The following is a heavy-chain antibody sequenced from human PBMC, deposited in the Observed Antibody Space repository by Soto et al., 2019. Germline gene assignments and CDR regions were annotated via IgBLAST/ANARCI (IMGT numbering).Heavy chain of an antibody. V-gene: IGHV4-59*01. CDR3: ARGGSRLVSLDY. CDR1: GDSISSYY. J-gene: IGHJ4*02. Sequence: SETLSLTCTVSGDSISSYYWSWIRQPPGKGLEWIGYIYYSGSTNYNPSLKSRVTISVDTSKNQFSLKLNSVTAADTAVYYCARGGSRLVSLDYWGQGTRVTVSS. CDR2: IYYSGST. D-gene: IGHD3-16*01.